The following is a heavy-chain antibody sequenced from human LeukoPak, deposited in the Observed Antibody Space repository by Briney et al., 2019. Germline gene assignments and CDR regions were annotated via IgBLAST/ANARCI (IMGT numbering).Heavy chain of an antibody. V-gene: IGHV4-59*01. CDR2: IYYSGST. D-gene: IGHD6-19*01. J-gene: IGHJ4*02. CDR3: ARGSIAVAGTQGPLFDY. Sequence: SETLSLTCTVSGGSISSYYWSWIRQPPGKGLEGIGYIYYSGSTNYNPSLKSRVTISVDTSKNQFSLKLSSVTAADTAVYYCARGSIAVAGTQGPLFDYWGQGTLVTVSS. CDR1: GGSISSYY.